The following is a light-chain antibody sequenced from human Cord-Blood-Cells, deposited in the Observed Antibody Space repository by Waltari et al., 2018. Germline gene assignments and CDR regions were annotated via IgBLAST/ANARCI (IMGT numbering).Light chain of an antibody. CDR2: GAS. CDR3: QQYGSSPHT. J-gene: IGKJ2*01. CDR1: QSVSSSY. Sequence: EIVLTQSPGTLSLSPGDRANLSCRVSQSVSSSYLAWYQQKPGQAPRLLIYGASSRATGIPDRFSGSGAGTDFTLTISRLEPEDFAVYYCQQYGSSPHTFGQGTKLEIK. V-gene: IGKV3-20*01.